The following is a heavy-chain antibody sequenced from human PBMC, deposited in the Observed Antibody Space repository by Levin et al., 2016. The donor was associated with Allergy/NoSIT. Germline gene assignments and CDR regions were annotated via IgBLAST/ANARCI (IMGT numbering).Heavy chain of an antibody. D-gene: IGHD2-8*01. CDR3: ARAGKVRYAIYYYYGMDV. V-gene: IGHV4-34*01. CDR2: INHSGST. J-gene: IGHJ6*02. CDR1: GGSFSGYY. Sequence: SETLSLTCAVYGGSFSGYYWSWIRQPPGKGLEWIGEINHSGSTNYNPSLKSRVTISVDTSKNQFSLKLSSVTAADTAVYYCARAGKVRYAIYYYYGMDVWGQGTTVTVSS.